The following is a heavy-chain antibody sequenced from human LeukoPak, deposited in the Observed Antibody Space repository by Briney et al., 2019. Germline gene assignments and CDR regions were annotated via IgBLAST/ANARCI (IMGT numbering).Heavy chain of an antibody. D-gene: IGHD6-13*01. CDR2: IYSGGST. Sequence: GGSLRLSCAASGFTVSSNYMSWVRQAPGKGLEWVSVIYSGGSTYYADSVKGRFTISRDNSKNTLYLQMNSLRAEGTAVYYCARSLSSSWYDYWGQGTLVTVSS. V-gene: IGHV3-66*01. CDR1: GFTVSSNY. CDR3: ARSLSSSWYDY. J-gene: IGHJ4*02.